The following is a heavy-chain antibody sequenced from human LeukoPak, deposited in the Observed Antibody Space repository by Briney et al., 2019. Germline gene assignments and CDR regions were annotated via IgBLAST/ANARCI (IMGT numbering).Heavy chain of an antibody. D-gene: IGHD3-10*01. J-gene: IGHJ4*02. V-gene: IGHV3-7*01. Sequence: GGSLRLFCAASGFTFSSYWMSWVRQAPGKGPEWVANIKQDGNEKYYVDSVKGRFTISRDNAKNSLYLQMNSLRAEDTAVYYCARDGLGSHLLYYFDYWGQGTLVTVSS. CDR3: ARDGLGSHLLYYFDY. CDR1: GFTFSSYW. CDR2: IKQDGNEK.